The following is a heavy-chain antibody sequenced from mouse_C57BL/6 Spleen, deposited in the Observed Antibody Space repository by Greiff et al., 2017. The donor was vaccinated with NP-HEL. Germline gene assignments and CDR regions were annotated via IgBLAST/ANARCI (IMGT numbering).Heavy chain of an antibody. V-gene: IGHV5-6*01. CDR1: GFSFSSYG. Sequence: EVNVVESGGDLVKPGGSLKLSCAASGFSFSSYGMSWVRQTPDKRLEWVATISSGGSYTYYPDSVKGRFTISRDNAKNTLYLQMSSLKSEDTAMYYCARGGYDAGYAMDYWGQGTSVTVSS. CDR2: ISSGGSYT. CDR3: ARGGYDAGYAMDY. D-gene: IGHD2-2*01. J-gene: IGHJ4*01.